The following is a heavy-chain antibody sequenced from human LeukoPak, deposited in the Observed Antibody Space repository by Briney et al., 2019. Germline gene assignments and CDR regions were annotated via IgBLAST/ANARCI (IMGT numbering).Heavy chain of an antibody. Sequence: SETLSLTCTVSGCSISSYYWSWIRQPPGKGLEWIGYIYYSGSTKYNPSLKSRVTISVDTSKNQFSLKLSSVTAADTAVYYCARVPPGTSHFDYWGQGTLVTVSS. CDR2: IYYSGST. J-gene: IGHJ4*02. V-gene: IGHV4-59*01. CDR3: ARVPPGTSHFDY. D-gene: IGHD1-7*01. CDR1: GCSISSYY.